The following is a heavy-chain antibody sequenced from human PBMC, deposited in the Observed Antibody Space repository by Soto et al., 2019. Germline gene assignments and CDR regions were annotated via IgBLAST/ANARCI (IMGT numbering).Heavy chain of an antibody. CDR2: INAGNGNT. CDR3: APRGRRLGYYHGMDG. V-gene: IGHV1-3*01. J-gene: IGHJ6*02. CDR1: GYTFTSYA. Sequence: ASVKVSCKASGYTFTSYAMHWVRQAPGQRLEWMGWINAGNGNTKYSQKFQGRVTITRDTSASTAYMELSSLRSEDTAVYYCAPRGRRLGYYHGMDGWGQGTTVTVSS. D-gene: IGHD3-10*01.